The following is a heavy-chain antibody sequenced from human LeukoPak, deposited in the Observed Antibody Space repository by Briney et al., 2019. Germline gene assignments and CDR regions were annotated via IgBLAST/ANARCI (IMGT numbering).Heavy chain of an antibody. Sequence: SETLSLTCTVSGGSISSYYWSWIRQPPGKGLEWIGSIYLTGTTYYNPSLKSRVNISVDTSKNQFSLKLSSVTAADTAVYYCARVRDSTGYYAPFDYWGQGTLVTVSS. V-gene: IGHV4-38-2*02. D-gene: IGHD3-22*01. CDR2: IYLTGTT. J-gene: IGHJ4*02. CDR3: ARVRDSTGYYAPFDY. CDR1: GGSISSYY.